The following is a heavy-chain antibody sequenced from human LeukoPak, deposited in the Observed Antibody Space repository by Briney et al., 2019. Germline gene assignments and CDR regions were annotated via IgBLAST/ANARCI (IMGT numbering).Heavy chain of an antibody. V-gene: IGHV3-23*01. CDR1: GFTFSSYA. CDR3: AKRLRSSDWSFDY. Sequence: GGSLRLSCAASGFTFSSYAMSWVRQAPGKGLEWVSAISGSGGSTYYADPVKGRFTISRDNSKNTLYLQMNRLRAEDTAVYYCAKRLRSSDWSFDYWGQGTLVTVSS. CDR2: ISGSGGST. J-gene: IGHJ4*02. D-gene: IGHD6-19*01.